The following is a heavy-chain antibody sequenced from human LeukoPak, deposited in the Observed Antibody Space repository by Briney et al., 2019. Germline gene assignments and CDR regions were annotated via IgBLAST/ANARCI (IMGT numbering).Heavy chain of an antibody. Sequence: GGSLRLSCAASGFTVSSNYMSWVRQAPGKGPEWVSVIYSGGSTYYADSVKGRFTISRDNSKNTLYLQMNSLRAEDTAVYYCARDGRLVIPTLIGYWGQGTLVTVSS. J-gene: IGHJ4*02. D-gene: IGHD3-9*01. CDR1: GFTVSSNY. CDR2: IYSGGST. V-gene: IGHV3-53*01. CDR3: ARDGRLVIPTLIGY.